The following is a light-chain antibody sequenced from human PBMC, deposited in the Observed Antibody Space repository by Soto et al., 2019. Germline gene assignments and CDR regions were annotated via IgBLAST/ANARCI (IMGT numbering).Light chain of an antibody. V-gene: IGKV3-15*01. CDR1: QSVSSD. CDR3: QQYNNWPWT. J-gene: IGKJ1*01. Sequence: EIVMTQSPATLSVSPGERATLSCRASQSVSSDLAWYQQKPGQAPRLLIYGASTRATGIPARFSGSGSGTEFTLTISSLQSEDSAVYYCQQYNNWPWTFGQGTKEDIK. CDR2: GAS.